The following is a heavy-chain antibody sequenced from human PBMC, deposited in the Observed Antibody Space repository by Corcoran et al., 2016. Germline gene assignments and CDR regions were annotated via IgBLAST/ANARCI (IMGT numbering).Heavy chain of an antibody. D-gene: IGHD4-17*01. Sequence: QVQLVQSGAEVKKPGASVKVSCKASGYTFTSYAMHWVRQAPGQRLEWMGWINAGNGNTKYSQKFQGRVTITRDTSASTAYMELSSLRSEDTAVYYCARGNPYGDYVDYWGQGTLVTVSS. J-gene: IGHJ4*02. CDR1: GYTFTSYA. V-gene: IGHV1-3*01. CDR3: ARGNPYGDYVDY. CDR2: INAGNGNT.